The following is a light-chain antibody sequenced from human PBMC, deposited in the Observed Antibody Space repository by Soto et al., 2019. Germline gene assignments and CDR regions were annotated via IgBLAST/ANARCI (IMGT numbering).Light chain of an antibody. CDR1: QSIGSY. CDR2: DAS. CDR3: PLRSTWPLT. J-gene: IGKJ4*01. V-gene: IGKV3-11*01. Sequence: EIVVTQSPATLSLSPGERATLSCRASQSIGSYLAWYQQKPGQAPRLLLYDASNRATGIPARFSGSGSGTDFPLTISSLEPEDFAVYSCPLRSTWPLTFGGGTKVEIK.